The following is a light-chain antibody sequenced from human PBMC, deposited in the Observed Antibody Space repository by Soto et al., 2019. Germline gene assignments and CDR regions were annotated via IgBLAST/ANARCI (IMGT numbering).Light chain of an antibody. Sequence: EIVLTQSPGTLSLSPWERATFSCRASQSVSSSYLAWYQQKPGQAPRLLIYDASTRATGIPARFSGSGSGTEFTLTISSLQSEDFAVYYCQQYNNWPPITFGQGTRLE. CDR2: DAS. J-gene: IGKJ5*01. CDR3: QQYNNWPPIT. CDR1: QSVSSSY. V-gene: IGKV3-15*01.